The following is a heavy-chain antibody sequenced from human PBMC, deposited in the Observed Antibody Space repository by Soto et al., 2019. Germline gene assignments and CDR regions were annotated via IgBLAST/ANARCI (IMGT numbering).Heavy chain of an antibody. Sequence: QLQLQESGPGLVKPSETLSLTCTVSGGSISSSSYYWGWIRQPPGKGLEWIGSIYYSGSTYYDPSHMGPITKSVDTNENQFSRKRSSATPADTAEYYCASWGTKWPQVLPDYGEYFRPEDDAFDIWGQGTMVTVSS. V-gene: IGHV4-39*01. CDR3: ASWGTKWPQVLPDYGEYFRPEDDAFDI. J-gene: IGHJ3*02. CDR2: IYYSGST. D-gene: IGHD4-17*01. CDR1: GGSISSSSYY.